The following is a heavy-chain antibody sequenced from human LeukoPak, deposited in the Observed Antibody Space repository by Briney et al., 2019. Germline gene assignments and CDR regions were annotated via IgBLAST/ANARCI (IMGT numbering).Heavy chain of an antibody. D-gene: IGHD1-26*01. Sequence: SETLSLTCTVPGGSISSASYYWSWIRQPAGKGVEWIGRIYTSGSTNYNPSLKSRVTISVDTSKNQFSLKLSSVTAADTAVYYCAREVSGSYYYYYDMDVWGKGTTVTISS. V-gene: IGHV4-61*02. CDR3: AREVSGSYYYYYDMDV. J-gene: IGHJ6*03. CDR2: IYTSGST. CDR1: GGSISSASYY.